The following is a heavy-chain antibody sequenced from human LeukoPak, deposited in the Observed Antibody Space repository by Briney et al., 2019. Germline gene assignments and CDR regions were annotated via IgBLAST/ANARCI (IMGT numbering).Heavy chain of an antibody. J-gene: IGHJ4*02. Sequence: KAGGSLRLSCAASGFTFSSYAMSWVRQAPGKGLEWVSSITSTSSSIYYADSVKGRFTISRDNAKNSLYLQMNSLRAEDTAVYYCAKARTTGYFDYWGQGTLVTVSS. V-gene: IGHV3-21*01. D-gene: IGHD1-14*01. CDR1: GFTFSSYA. CDR3: AKARTTGYFDY. CDR2: ITSTSSSI.